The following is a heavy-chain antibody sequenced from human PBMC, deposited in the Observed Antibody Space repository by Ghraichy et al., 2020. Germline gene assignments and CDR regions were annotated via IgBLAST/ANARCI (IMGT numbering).Heavy chain of an antibody. Sequence: GSLRLSCAASGFTFSSYWMHWVRQAPGKGLVWVSRINSDGSSTSYADSVKGRFTISRDNAKNTLYLQMNSLRAEDTAVYYCARLGDYYGMDVWGQGTTVTVSS. CDR2: INSDGSST. J-gene: IGHJ6*02. CDR3: ARLGDYYGMDV. V-gene: IGHV3-74*01. D-gene: IGHD3-16*01. CDR1: GFTFSSYW.